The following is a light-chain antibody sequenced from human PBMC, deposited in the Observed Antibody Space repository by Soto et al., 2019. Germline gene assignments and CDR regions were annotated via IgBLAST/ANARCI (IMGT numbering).Light chain of an antibody. V-gene: IGKV3-20*01. CDR2: GAS. CDR1: QSVSSSN. CDR3: QQYGSSRT. Sequence: DIVLTQSPGTLSLSPGERATLSCRASQSVSSSNLAWYQQKPAQAPRLLIYGASTRATGVPARFSGSGSGTDFTLTISRLEPEDFAVYYCQQYGSSRTFGQGTKVDIK. J-gene: IGKJ1*01.